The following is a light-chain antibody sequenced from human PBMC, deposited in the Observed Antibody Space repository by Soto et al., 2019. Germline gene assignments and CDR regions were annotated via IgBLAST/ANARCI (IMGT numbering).Light chain of an antibody. Sequence: EIVLTQSPGTLSLSPGERATLSCRASQSVSITYLTWYQQKPGQAPRLLIFGASKRATGIPDRFSGSGSGTDFTLTISRLEPEDFAVYYCQQYGSSPSWTFGQGTKVDIK. J-gene: IGKJ1*01. V-gene: IGKV3-20*01. CDR2: GAS. CDR1: QSVSITY. CDR3: QQYGSSPSWT.